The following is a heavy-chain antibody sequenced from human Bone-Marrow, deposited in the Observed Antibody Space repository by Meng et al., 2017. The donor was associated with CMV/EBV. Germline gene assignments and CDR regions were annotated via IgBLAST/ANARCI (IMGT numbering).Heavy chain of an antibody. CDR3: ASSIVGAAGTFGY. D-gene: IGHD6-13*01. J-gene: IGHJ4*02. Sequence: SETLSLTCTVSGGSISSYYWSWIRQPPGKGLEWIGYIYYSGSTNYNPSLKSRVTISVDTSKNQFSLKLSSVTAADTAVYYRASSIVGAAGTFGYWGQGTLVTVSS. V-gene: IGHV4-59*12. CDR1: GGSISSYY. CDR2: IYYSGST.